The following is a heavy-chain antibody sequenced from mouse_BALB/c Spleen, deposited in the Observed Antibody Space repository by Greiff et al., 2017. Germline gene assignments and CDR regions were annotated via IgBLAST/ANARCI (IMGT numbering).Heavy chain of an antibody. J-gene: IGHJ4*01. CDR1: GFTFSSYA. V-gene: IGHV5-9-4*01. CDR2: ISSGGSYT. D-gene: IGHD4-1*01. CDR3: ARDGALGRMDY. Sequence: EVQVVESGGGLVKPGGSLKLSCAASGFTFSSYAMSWVRQSPEKRLEWVAEISSGGSYTYYPDTVTGRFTISRDNAKNTLYLEMSSLRSEDTAMYYCARDGALGRMDYWGKGTSVTVSS.